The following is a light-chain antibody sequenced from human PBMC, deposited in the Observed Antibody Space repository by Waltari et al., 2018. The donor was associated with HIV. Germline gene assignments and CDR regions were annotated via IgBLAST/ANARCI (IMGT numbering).Light chain of an antibody. Sequence: QSVLTQPPSVSGAPGQRVTISCTGSSSNIGAGYDIHWYQQLPGTAPKLLIYGESARPSGGPDRFSGSKSGTSASLAITGLQAEDEADYYCQSFDNSLSGWVFGGGTKLTVL. CDR1: SSNIGAGYD. CDR3: QSFDNSLSGWV. J-gene: IGLJ3*02. CDR2: GES. V-gene: IGLV1-40*01.